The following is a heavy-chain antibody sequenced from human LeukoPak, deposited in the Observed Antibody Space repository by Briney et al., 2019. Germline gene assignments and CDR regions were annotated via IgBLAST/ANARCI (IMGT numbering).Heavy chain of an antibody. CDR3: ARLSYGDNGGYYFDY. CDR1: GFTFSSYW. J-gene: IGHJ4*02. V-gene: IGHV3-74*01. Sequence: GGSLRLSCAASGFTFSSYWMHWVRQVPGKGLVWVSRINSDGSNTRYADSVKGRFTISRDNAKNTLYLQMNSLRAEDTAVYYCARLSYGDNGGYYFDYWGQGTLVTVSS. D-gene: IGHD4-17*01. CDR2: INSDGSNT.